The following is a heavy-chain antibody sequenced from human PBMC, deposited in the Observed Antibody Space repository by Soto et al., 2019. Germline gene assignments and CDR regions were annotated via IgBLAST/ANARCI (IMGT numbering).Heavy chain of an antibody. CDR1: GFTFSSYA. CDR2: ISYDGSNK. D-gene: IGHD3-3*01. V-gene: IGHV3-30-3*01. CDR3: ARDRGITIFGVVTTSQDY. Sequence: PGGSLRLSCAASGFTFSSYAMHWVRQAPGKGLEWVAVISYDGSNKYYADSVKGRFTISRDNSKNTLYLQMNSLRAEDTAVYYCARDRGITIFGVVTTSQDYWGQGTLVTVSS. J-gene: IGHJ4*02.